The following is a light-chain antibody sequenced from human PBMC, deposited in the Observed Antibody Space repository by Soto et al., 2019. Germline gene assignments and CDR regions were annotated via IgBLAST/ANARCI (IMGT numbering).Light chain of an antibody. J-gene: IGKJ1*01. V-gene: IGKV3-20*01. CDR3: QQYGTSTWT. Sequence: EIVLTQSPGTLSLSPGERATLSCRASQSFNFNYLAWYQQKPGQAPRLLISRASSRAAGIPDRFSGSGSGTDFTLTISRLEPEDLAVYYCQQYGTSTWTFGQGTKVEIK. CDR1: QSFNFNY. CDR2: RAS.